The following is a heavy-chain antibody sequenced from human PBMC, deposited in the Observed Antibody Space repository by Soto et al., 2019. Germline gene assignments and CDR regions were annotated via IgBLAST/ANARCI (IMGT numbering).Heavy chain of an antibody. CDR2: IYHSGST. J-gene: IGHJ4*02. D-gene: IGHD3-3*01. CDR1: NGSISSAIYY. Sequence: SETLSLTCTVSNGSISSAIYYWGWIRQPPGKGLEWIGNIYHSGSTYYNPSLKSRVTISVDTSKNQFSLKLSSVTAADTAVYYCARGYVFGGYYFDYWGQGTLVTVSS. CDR3: ARGYVFGGYYFDY. V-gene: IGHV4-39*07.